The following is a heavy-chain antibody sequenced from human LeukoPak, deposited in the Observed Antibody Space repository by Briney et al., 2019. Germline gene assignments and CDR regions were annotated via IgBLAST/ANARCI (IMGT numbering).Heavy chain of an antibody. CDR1: GGSISAYS. CDR3: ARQAYRGYYYRGAFDI. CDR2: IYYSGTT. J-gene: IGHJ3*02. V-gene: IGHV4-59*08. Sequence: SETLSLTCTVSGGSISAYSWSWIRQPPGKGLEWIGYIYYSGTTNYNSSLKSRVTISVDTSKSLFSLKLSSVTAADTAVYYCARQAYRGYYYRGAFDIWGQGTMVTVSS. D-gene: IGHD3-22*01.